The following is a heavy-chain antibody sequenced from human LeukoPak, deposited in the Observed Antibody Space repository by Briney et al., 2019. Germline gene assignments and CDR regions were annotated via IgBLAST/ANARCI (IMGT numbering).Heavy chain of an antibody. D-gene: IGHD5-24*01. Sequence: PGGSLRLSCAASGFTFSSYAMSWVRQAPGKGLEWVSAISGSGGSTYYADSVKGRFTISRDNSKNTLYLQMNSLRAEATAVYYCAKVEDGYKRGNYFDYWGQGTLVTVSS. CDR3: AKVEDGYKRGNYFDY. CDR2: ISGSGGST. J-gene: IGHJ4*02. CDR1: GFTFSSYA. V-gene: IGHV3-23*01.